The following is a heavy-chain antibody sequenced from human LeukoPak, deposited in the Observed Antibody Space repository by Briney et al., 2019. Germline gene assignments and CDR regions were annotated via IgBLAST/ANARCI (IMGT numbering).Heavy chain of an antibody. V-gene: IGHV3-23*01. CDR2: ISGSGGST. Sequence: GGSLRVFCAASGFTFSSYAMSWVRQAPGKGLEWVSAISGSGGSTYYADSVKGRFTISRDNSKNTLYLQMNSLRAEDTAVYYCATSIKCQPLLPIDYWGQGTLVTVSS. CDR1: GFTFSSYA. J-gene: IGHJ4*02. CDR3: ATSIKCQPLLPIDY. D-gene: IGHD2-15*01.